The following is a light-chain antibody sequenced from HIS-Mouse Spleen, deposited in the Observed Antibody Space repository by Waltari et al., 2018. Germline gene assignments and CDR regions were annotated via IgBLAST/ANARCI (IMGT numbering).Light chain of an antibody. V-gene: IGLV2-23*01. Sequence: QSALTQPASVSGSPGQSITISCPGTSSCGGSYNLVSWYQQHPGKAPKPMIYEGSKRPSGVSNRFSGSKSGNTASLTISGLQAEDEADYYCCSYAGSSTWVFGGGTKLTVL. CDR2: EGS. J-gene: IGLJ3*02. CDR3: CSYAGSSTWV. CDR1: SSCGGSYNL.